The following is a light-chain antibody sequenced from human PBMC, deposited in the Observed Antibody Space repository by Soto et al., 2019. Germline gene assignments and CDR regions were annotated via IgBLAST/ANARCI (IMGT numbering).Light chain of an antibody. V-gene: IGLV2-8*01. CDR2: EVS. CDR3: SSYAGSNNLV. Sequence: QSALTQPPSASGSPGQSVTISCTGTSSDVGGYNYVSWYQQHPGKAPKFMIYEVSKRPSGVSDRFSGSKSGNTASLTVSGLQAEDEAAYYCSSYAGSNNLVFGGGTKLNVL. CDR1: SSDVGGYNY. J-gene: IGLJ3*02.